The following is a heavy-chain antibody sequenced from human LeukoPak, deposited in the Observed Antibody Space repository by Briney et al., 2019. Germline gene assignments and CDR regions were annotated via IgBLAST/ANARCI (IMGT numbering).Heavy chain of an antibody. CDR1: GFTFSSYG. CDR3: AAAKGARDYFDY. CDR2: IRYDGSNK. V-gene: IGHV3-30*02. J-gene: IGHJ4*02. D-gene: IGHD1-26*01. Sequence: PGGSLRLXCAASGFTFSSYGMHWVRQAPGKGLEWVAFIRYDGSNKYYADSVKGRFTISRDNSKNTLYLQMNSLRAEDTAVYYCAAAKGARDYFDYWGQGTLVTVSS.